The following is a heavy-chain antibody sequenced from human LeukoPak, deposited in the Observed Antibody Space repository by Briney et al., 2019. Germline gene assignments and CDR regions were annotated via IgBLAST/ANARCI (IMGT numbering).Heavy chain of an antibody. J-gene: IGHJ4*02. CDR1: EFTFSSYA. V-gene: IGHV3-23*01. D-gene: IGHD3-10*01. CDR3: ARDLAWVGRGNPANYDS. CDR2: ICCSAVST. Sequence: PGGSLRLSCAASEFTFSSYAMRWVRQAPGKGLEWVSAICCSAVSTYYADSVKGRFTISRDNSKNTLYLQMNSQRAEDTAVYYCARDLAWVGRGNPANYDSWGQGNRITVTA.